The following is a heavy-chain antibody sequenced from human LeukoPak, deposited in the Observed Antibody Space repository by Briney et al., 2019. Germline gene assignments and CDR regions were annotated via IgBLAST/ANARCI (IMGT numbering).Heavy chain of an antibody. CDR3: AKDAYSGFSSSYNMDS. J-gene: IGHJ4*02. Sequence: ASVKVSCKASGYTVTGHYLHWVRQAPGQGLEWMGWINPNSGVTNYAQKFQGRVTMTRYTSINTAYMELHSLTSDDTAMYYCAKDAYSGFSSSYNMDSWGQGTLVTVSS. D-gene: IGHD5-18*01. CDR2: INPNSGVT. V-gene: IGHV1-2*02. CDR1: GYTVTGHY.